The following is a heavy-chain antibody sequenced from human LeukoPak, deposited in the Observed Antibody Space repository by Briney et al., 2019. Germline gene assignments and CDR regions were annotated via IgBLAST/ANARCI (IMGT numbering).Heavy chain of an antibody. Sequence: SETLSLTCTVSGGSISSSSYYWGWIRQPPGKGLEWIGEINHSGSTNYNPSLKSRVTISVDTSKNQFSLKLSSVTAADTAVYYCARGYSYGIRRLFGYWGQGTLVTVSS. V-gene: IGHV4-39*07. J-gene: IGHJ4*02. CDR2: INHSGST. CDR3: ARGYSYGIRRLFGY. D-gene: IGHD5-18*01. CDR1: GGSISSSSYY.